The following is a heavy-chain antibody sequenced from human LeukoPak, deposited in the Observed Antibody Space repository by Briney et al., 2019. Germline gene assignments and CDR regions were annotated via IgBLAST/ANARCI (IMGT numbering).Heavy chain of an antibody. J-gene: IGHJ4*02. CDR1: GFTFDDYA. Sequence: PGGSLRLSCAASGFTFDDYAMHWVRQAPGKGLEWVSGISWNSGSIGYADSVKGRFTISRDNAKNSLYLQMNSLRAEDMALYYCARGIAAAGYYFDYWGQGTLVTVSS. V-gene: IGHV3-9*03. CDR3: ARGIAAAGYYFDY. D-gene: IGHD6-13*01. CDR2: ISWNSGSI.